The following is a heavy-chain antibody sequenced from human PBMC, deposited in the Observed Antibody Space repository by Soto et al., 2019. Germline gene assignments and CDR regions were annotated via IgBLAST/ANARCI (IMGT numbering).Heavy chain of an antibody. V-gene: IGHV3-23*01. CDR1: GFTFSSYA. CDR2: ISGRGGST. J-gene: IGHJ4*02. D-gene: IGHD4-17*01. Sequence: EVQLLESGGGLVQPGGSLRLSCVVSGFTFSSYAMSWVRQAPGKGLEWVSAISGRGGSTYYADSVKGRFTISRDNSKNTLYLQMNSLRAEDTAVYYCAKGGGATVTTKRGSIDYWGQGTLVTVSS. CDR3: AKGGGATVTTKRGSIDY.